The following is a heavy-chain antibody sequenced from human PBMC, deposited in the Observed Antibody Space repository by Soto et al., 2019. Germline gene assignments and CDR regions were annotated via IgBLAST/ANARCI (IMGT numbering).Heavy chain of an antibody. CDR2: ISAYNGNT. V-gene: IGHV1-18*01. CDR3: ARGRIAVAGTDFDY. CDR1: GYAFTSYA. Sequence: ASVEVSCKASGYAFTSYAISWVRQAPGQGLEWMGWISAYNGNTNYAQKLQGRVTMTTDTSTSTAYMELRSLRSDDTAVYYCARGRIAVAGTDFDYWGQGTLGSVSS. J-gene: IGHJ4*02. D-gene: IGHD6-19*01.